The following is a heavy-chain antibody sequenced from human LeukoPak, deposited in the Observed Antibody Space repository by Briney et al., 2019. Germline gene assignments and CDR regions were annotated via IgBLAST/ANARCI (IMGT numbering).Heavy chain of an antibody. J-gene: IGHJ3*02. CDR1: GYTFTGYY. Sequence: ASVKVSCKASGYTFTGYYMHWVRQAPGQGLEWMGWINPNSGGTNYAQKFQGGVTMTRDTSISTAYMELSRLRSDDTAVYYCARLYCGGDCLNDAFDIWGQGTMVTVSS. V-gene: IGHV1-2*02. CDR2: INPNSGGT. D-gene: IGHD2-21*02. CDR3: ARLYCGGDCLNDAFDI.